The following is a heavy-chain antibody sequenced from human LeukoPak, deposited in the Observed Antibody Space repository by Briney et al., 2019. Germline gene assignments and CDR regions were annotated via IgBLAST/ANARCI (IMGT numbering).Heavy chain of an antibody. Sequence: GGSLRLSCAASGFTFSSYSMNWVRQAPGEGLEWVSSISSCSSYIYYADSVKGRFTISRDNAKNSLYLQMNSLRAEDTAVYYCARDFRAMVNYFDYWGQGTLVTVSS. CDR3: ARDFRAMVNYFDY. V-gene: IGHV3-21*01. D-gene: IGHD5-18*01. J-gene: IGHJ4*02. CDR2: ISSCSSYI. CDR1: GFTFSSYS.